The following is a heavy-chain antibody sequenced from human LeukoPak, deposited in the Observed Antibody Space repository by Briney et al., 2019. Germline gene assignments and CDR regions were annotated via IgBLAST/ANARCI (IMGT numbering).Heavy chain of an antibody. CDR1: GYSISSSYY. CDR2: IYNSGNT. D-gene: IGHD2-2*01. Sequence: SETLSLTCAVSGYSISSSYYWSWIRQPAGKGLEWIGRIYNSGNTNYNPSLKSRVAMSVDTSKNQISLKLSSVTAADTAVYYCARDSMYCSSSSCFSRGDYWGQGTLVTVSS. J-gene: IGHJ4*02. CDR3: ARDSMYCSSSSCFSRGDY. V-gene: IGHV4-4*07.